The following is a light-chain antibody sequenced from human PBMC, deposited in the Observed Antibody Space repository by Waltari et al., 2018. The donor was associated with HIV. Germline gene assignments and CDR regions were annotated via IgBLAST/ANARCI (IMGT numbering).Light chain of an antibody. V-gene: IGLV1-40*01. CDR1: SSNIGAGYD. Sequence: QSVLTQPPSVSGAPGQRVTISCTGSSSNIGAGYDVHWYQQLPGTAPKLLIYATINRPSGVPDLFSGSKSGSSASLAITGLQAEDEAHYYCQSFDSSLTTSGVIFGGGTKLTVL. CDR2: ATI. CDR3: QSFDSSLTTSGVI. J-gene: IGLJ2*01.